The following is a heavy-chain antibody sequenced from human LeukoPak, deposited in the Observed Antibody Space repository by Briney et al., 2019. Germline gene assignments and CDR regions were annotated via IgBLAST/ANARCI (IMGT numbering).Heavy chain of an antibody. CDR2: INPSGGST. V-gene: IGHV1-46*01. CDR3: ARLYSSGWYGIYYYGMDV. Sequence: ASVKVSCKASGYTFTSYYMHWVRQAPGQGLEWMGIINPSGGSTSYAQKFQGRVTMTRNTSISTAYMELSSLRSEDTAVYYCARLYSSGWYGIYYYGMDVWGQGTTVTVSS. CDR1: GYTFTSYY. D-gene: IGHD6-19*01. J-gene: IGHJ6*02.